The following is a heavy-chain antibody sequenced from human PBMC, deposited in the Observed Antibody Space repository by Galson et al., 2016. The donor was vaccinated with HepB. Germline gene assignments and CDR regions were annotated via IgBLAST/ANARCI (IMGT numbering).Heavy chain of an antibody. J-gene: IGHJ5*02. CDR1: GYSFPSYW. CDR2: VYPTDSDT. D-gene: IGHD6-13*01. Sequence: QSGAEVKKPGESLKISCKGSGYSFPSYWIGWVRQMPGKGLEWMGIVYPTDSDTRYSPSFQGQVTIPADKSINTAYLQWSSLEASDTAIYYCARRGLGSAGELLDTWGQGTLVTVSS. CDR3: ARRGLGSAGELLDT. V-gene: IGHV5-51*01.